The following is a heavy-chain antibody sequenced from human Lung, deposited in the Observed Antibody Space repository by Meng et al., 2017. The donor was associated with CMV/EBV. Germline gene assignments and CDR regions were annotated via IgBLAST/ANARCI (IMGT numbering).Heavy chain of an antibody. CDR3: ATEGYCADGVCSFLAFDF. CDR2: IKSKPDGGTT. J-gene: IGHJ3*01. CDR1: GFTFINVW. Sequence: GESMKISCVASGFTFINVWMSWVRQAPGKGLEWVGRIKSKPDGGTTDYAAPVKGRFSISRDDSLNTLYLEMNSLEPEDTAVYFCATEGYCADGVCSFLAFDFWGQGTKVTVSS. V-gene: IGHV3-15*01. D-gene: IGHD2-8*01.